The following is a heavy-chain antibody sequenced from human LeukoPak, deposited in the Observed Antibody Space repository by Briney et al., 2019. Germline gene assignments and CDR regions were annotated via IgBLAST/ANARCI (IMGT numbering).Heavy chain of an antibody. CDR3: ARALTTADAFDI. Sequence: SETLSLTCAVYGGSFSGYYWSWIRQPPGKGLEWIGEINHSGSTNYNPSLKSRVTISVDTSKNQFSLKLSSVTAADTAVYYCARALTTADAFDIRGQGTMVTVSS. CDR2: INHSGST. D-gene: IGHD4-11*01. V-gene: IGHV4-34*01. CDR1: GGSFSGYY. J-gene: IGHJ3*02.